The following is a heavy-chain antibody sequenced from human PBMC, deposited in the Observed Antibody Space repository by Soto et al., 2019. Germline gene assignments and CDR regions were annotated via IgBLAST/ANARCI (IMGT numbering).Heavy chain of an antibody. CDR3: ARAPSWTAGPFDY. CDR1: GCTVSSNY. CDR2: TYSGGST. Sequence: GGSLRLSCAAPGCTVSSNYMSWVRQAPGKGPEWVSVTYSGGSTYYADSVKGRFTISRDNSKNTLYLQMNSLRAEDTAVYYCARAPSWTAGPFDYWGQGTLVTVSS. J-gene: IGHJ4*02. V-gene: IGHV3-66*01. D-gene: IGHD6-25*01.